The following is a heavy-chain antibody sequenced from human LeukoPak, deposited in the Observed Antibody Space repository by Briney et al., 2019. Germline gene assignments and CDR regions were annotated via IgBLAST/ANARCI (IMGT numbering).Heavy chain of an antibody. CDR1: GFTFSSYA. CDR3: ARSLSGYNTDPFFEQ. J-gene: IGHJ4*02. CDR2: ITSSGGST. V-gene: IGHV3-23*01. D-gene: IGHD5-12*01. Sequence: GGSLRLSCAASGFTFSSYAMTWVRQAPGKGLEWVSGITSSGGSTYYADSVKGRFTISRDNARDSLYLQMSSLRADDTAVYYCARSLSGYNTDPFFEQWGQGALVTVSS.